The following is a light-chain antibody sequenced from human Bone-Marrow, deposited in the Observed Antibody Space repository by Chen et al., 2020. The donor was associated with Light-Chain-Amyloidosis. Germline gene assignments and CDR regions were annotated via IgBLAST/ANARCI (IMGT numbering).Light chain of an antibody. CDR3: QVWDRSSERPV. Sequence: SYVLTQPSSVSVAPGPTATIACGGNNIGSTSVHWYQQTPGQAPLLVVYDDSDRPSGIPGRLSGSNSGNTATLTISRVEAGDEADYYCQVWDRSSERPVFGGGTKLTVL. CDR1: NIGSTS. CDR2: DDS. J-gene: IGLJ3*02. V-gene: IGLV3-21*02.